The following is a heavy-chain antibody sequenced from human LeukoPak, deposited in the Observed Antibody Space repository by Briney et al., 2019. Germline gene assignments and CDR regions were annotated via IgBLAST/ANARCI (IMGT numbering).Heavy chain of an antibody. CDR2: INHSGST. V-gene: IGHV4-34*01. D-gene: IGHD5-18*01. J-gene: IGHJ4*02. Sequence: SETLSLTCAVYGGSFSGYYWSWIRQPPGKGLEWIGEINHSGSTNYNPSLKSRVTISVDTSKNQFSLKLSSVTAADTAVYYCARGRGGYSYARFFDYWGQGTLVTVSP. CDR1: GGSFSGYY. CDR3: ARGRGGYSYARFFDY.